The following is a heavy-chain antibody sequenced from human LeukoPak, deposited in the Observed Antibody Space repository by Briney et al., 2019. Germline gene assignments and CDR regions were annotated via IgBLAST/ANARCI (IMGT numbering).Heavy chain of an antibody. J-gene: IGHJ3*02. D-gene: IGHD3-10*01. CDR1: GGSFSGYY. V-gene: IGHV4-34*01. Sequence: PSETLSLTCAVYGGSFSGYYWSWIRQPPGKGLEWIGEINHSGSTNYNPSLKSRVTISVDTSKNQFSLKLSSVTAADTAVYYCARSKRVLRAFDIWGQGTMVTVSS. CDR2: INHSGST. CDR3: ARSKRVLRAFDI.